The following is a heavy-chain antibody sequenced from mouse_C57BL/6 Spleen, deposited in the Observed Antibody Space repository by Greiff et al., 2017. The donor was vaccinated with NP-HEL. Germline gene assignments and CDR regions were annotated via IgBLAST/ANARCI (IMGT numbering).Heavy chain of an antibody. CDR3: ARVIRGAMDY. D-gene: IGHD2-4*01. CDR1: GFTFSDYG. V-gene: IGHV5-17*01. J-gene: IGHJ4*01. Sequence: DVKLVESGGGLVKPGGSLKLSCAASGFTFSDYGMHWVRQAPEKGLEWVAYISSGSSTIYYADTVKGRFTISRDNAKNTLFLQMTSLRSEDTAMYYCARVIRGAMDYWGQGTSVTVSS. CDR2: ISSGSSTI.